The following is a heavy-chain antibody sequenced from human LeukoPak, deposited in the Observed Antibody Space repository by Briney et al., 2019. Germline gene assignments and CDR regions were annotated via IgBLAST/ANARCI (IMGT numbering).Heavy chain of an antibody. D-gene: IGHD1-7*01. V-gene: IGHV4-59*01. CDR1: GGFISSYY. CDR3: ARDNRELRMLGYYYYYMDV. CDR2: IYYSGST. Sequence: PSETLSLTCTVSGGFISSYYWSWIRQPPGKGLEWIGYIYYSGSTNYNPSLKSRVTISVDTSKNQFSLKLSSVTAADTAVYYCARDNRELRMLGYYYYYMDVWGKGTTVTVSS. J-gene: IGHJ6*03.